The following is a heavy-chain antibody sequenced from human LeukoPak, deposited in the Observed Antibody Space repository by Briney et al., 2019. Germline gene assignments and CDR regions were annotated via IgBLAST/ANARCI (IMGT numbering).Heavy chain of an antibody. D-gene: IGHD4-17*01. CDR3: ERDQSTVTLGDY. CDR2: ISAYNGNT. V-gene: IGHV1-18*01. J-gene: IGHJ4*02. Sequence: ASVKVSCKASGYTFTSYGISWVRQAPGQGLEWMGWISAYNGNTNYAQKLQGRVTMTTDTSTSTAYMELRSLRSDDTAVYYCERDQSTVTLGDYWGQGTLGTVSS. CDR1: GYTFTSYG.